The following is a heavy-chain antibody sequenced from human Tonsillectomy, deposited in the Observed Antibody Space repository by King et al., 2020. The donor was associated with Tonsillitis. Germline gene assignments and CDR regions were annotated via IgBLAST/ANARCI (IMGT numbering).Heavy chain of an antibody. CDR2: IDPSDSYT. Sequence: EVQLVESGAEVKKPGESLRISCKGSGYSFTSYWISWVRQMPGKGLEWMGRIDPSDSYTNYSPSFQGHVTISADKSISTAYLQWSSLKASDTAMYYCARRAYYYDSSGYPIGGEGFDYWGQGTLVTVSS. CDR3: ARRAYYYDSSGYPIGGEGFDY. J-gene: IGHJ4*02. V-gene: IGHV5-10-1*03. CDR1: GYSFTSYW. D-gene: IGHD3-22*01.